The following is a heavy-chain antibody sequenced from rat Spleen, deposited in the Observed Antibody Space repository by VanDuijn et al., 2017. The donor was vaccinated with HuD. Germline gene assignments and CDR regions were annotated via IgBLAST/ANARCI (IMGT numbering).Heavy chain of an antibody. Sequence: EVQLVESGGGLVQPGRSMKLSCAASGFTFSTFAMAWVRQAPTKGLEWVASISPSGVSTYYRDSVKGRFTISRDNAKSTLYLQMNSLRSEDTATYYCARHDYGGYSSYYFDYWGQGVMVTVSS. CDR1: GFTFSTFA. CDR2: ISPSGVST. V-gene: IGHV5-25*01. CDR3: ARHDYGGYSSYYFDY. D-gene: IGHD1-11*01. J-gene: IGHJ2*01.